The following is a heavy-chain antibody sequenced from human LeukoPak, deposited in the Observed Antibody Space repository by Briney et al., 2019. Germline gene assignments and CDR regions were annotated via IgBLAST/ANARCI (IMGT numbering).Heavy chain of an antibody. D-gene: IGHD1-1*01. CDR1: GDSVSSNSAA. Sequence: SQTLSLTCAISGDSVSSNSAAWNWIRQSPSRGLEWLGRTYYRSKWSTYYAVSVKSRISINRDTSKNQISLQLNSVTPEDTAVYYCARSTGPIDYWGQGTLVTVSS. V-gene: IGHV6-1*01. J-gene: IGHJ4*02. CDR3: ARSTGPIDY. CDR2: TYYRSKWST.